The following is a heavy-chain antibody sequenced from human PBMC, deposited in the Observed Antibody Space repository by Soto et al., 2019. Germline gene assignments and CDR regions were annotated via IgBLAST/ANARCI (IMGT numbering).Heavy chain of an antibody. D-gene: IGHD1-26*01. J-gene: IGHJ6*02. CDR3: ASGWWEREGYLTDV. CDR2: IYYSGST. V-gene: IGHV4-39*01. CDR1: GGSISSSSYY. Sequence: SETLSLTCTVSGGSISSSSYYWGWIRQPPGKGLEWIGRIYYSGSTYYNPSLKSRVTISVDTSKNQFSLRLSSVTAADTAVYSCASGWWEREGYLTDVWRQGTTVTVSS.